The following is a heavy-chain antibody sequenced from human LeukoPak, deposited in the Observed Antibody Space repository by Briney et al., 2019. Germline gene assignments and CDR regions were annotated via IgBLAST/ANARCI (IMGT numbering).Heavy chain of an antibody. CDR2: IYYSGST. CDR3: AGAVAGYFDY. CDR1: GGSISSYY. Sequence: PQTLSLTCTVSGGSISSYYWSWIPQPPGKGLEWIGYIYYSGSTNYNPSLKSRVTISVDTSKNQFSLKLSSVTAADTPVYSCAGAVAGYFDYWGQGTLVTVSS. J-gene: IGHJ4*02. V-gene: IGHV4-59*01. D-gene: IGHD6-19*01.